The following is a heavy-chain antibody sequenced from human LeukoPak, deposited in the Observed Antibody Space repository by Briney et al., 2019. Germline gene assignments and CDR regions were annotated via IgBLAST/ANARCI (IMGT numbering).Heavy chain of an antibody. CDR1: GFNFSSFG. Sequence: GRSLRLSCTASGFNFSSFGMHWVRQAPGKGLEWVSIVSYDGTFKDYADSVKGRFTISRDSSKNTLSLQMNSLRRDDTGIYYCAKDAPEGDDAFDAWGQGTMVIVSS. CDR3: AKDAPEGDDAFDA. D-gene: IGHD3-16*01. V-gene: IGHV3-30*18. J-gene: IGHJ3*01. CDR2: VSYDGTFK.